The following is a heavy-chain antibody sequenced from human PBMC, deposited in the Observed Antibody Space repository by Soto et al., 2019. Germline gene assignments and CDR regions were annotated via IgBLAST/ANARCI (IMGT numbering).Heavy chain of an antibody. V-gene: IGHV3-43*01. D-gene: IGHD3-22*01. Sequence: LRLSCAASGFTFDDYTMHWVRQAPGKGLEWVSLISWDGGSTYYADSVKGRFTISRDNSKNSLYLQMNSLRTEDTALYYCAKDTSPSYYYDSSGYYSYFVYWGQGTLVTVSS. CDR2: ISWDGGST. CDR3: AKDTSPSYYYDSSGYYSYFVY. CDR1: GFTFDDYT. J-gene: IGHJ4*02.